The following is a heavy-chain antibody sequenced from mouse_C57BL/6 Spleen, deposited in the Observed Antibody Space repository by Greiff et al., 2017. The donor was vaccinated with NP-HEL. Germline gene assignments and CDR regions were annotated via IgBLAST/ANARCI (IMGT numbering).Heavy chain of an antibody. CDR1: GYSFTSYY. D-gene: IGHD2-3*01. V-gene: IGHV1-66*01. CDR3: ARWGVYDALWFAY. Sequence: QVQLQQSGPELVKPGASVKISCKASGYSFTSYYLHWVKQRPGPGLEWIGWIYPGSGNTKYNEKFKGKATLTADTSSSTAYMQLSSLTSEDSAVYYCARWGVYDALWFAYWGQGTLVTVSA. J-gene: IGHJ3*01. CDR2: IYPGSGNT.